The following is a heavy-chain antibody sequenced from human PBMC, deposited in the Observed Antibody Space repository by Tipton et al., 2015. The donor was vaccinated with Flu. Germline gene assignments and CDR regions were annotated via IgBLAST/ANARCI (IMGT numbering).Heavy chain of an antibody. Sequence: QLVQSGAEVKKPGASVKVSCKASGYTFTSYDINWVRQATGQGLEWMGWMSPNSGNTGYAQKFQGRVTMTRNTSISTAYMELSSLRSEDTAVYYCARVVYSSGWYKVADYWGQGTLVTVSS. CDR2: MSPNSGNT. CDR1: GYTFTSYD. V-gene: IGHV1-8*01. CDR3: ARVVYSSGWYKVADY. J-gene: IGHJ4*02. D-gene: IGHD6-19*01.